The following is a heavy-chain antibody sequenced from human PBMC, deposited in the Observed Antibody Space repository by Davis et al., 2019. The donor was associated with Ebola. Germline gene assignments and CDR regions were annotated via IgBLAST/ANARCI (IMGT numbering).Heavy chain of an antibody. CDR3: ARVLGYSSAHYGMDV. D-gene: IGHD3-22*01. J-gene: IGHJ6*02. V-gene: IGHV4-59*01. CDR2: IYYSGST. Sequence: SETLSLTCTVSGGSISSYYWSWIRQPPGKGLEWIGYIYYSGSTNYNPSLKSRVTISVDTSKNQFSLKLSSVTAADTAVYYCARVLGYSSAHYGMDVWGQGTTVTVSS. CDR1: GGSISSYY.